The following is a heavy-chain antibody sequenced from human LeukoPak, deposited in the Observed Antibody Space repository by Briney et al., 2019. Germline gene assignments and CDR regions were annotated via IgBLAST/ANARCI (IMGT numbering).Heavy chain of an antibody. Sequence: GGSLRLSCSGAGFAVTTNHMTWVRQAPGKGLGCVSIIYNNGDTFYEDSVRGRFTISRDISTNTVDLLMNSLRPEDTALYYCSPSRAAGGKTDYWGQGTLVTVSS. D-gene: IGHD3-16*01. CDR2: IYNNGDT. V-gene: IGHV3-53*01. CDR3: SPSRAAGGKTDY. J-gene: IGHJ4*02. CDR1: GFAVTTNH.